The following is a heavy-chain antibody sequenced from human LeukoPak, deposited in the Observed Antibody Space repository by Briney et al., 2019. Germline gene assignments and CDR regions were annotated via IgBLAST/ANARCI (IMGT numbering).Heavy chain of an antibody. D-gene: IGHD1-26*01. Sequence: PGGSLRLSCAASGLTFRNYWMSWVRQAPGKGLEWVANIQPGGGTKNYVDSVKGRFTISRDNAKNSLYLQMNSLRAEDTAVYYCARVRMGGSYDFDYWGQGTLVTVSS. CDR2: IQPGGGTK. CDR1: GLTFRNYW. V-gene: IGHV3-7*01. J-gene: IGHJ4*02. CDR3: ARVRMGGSYDFDY.